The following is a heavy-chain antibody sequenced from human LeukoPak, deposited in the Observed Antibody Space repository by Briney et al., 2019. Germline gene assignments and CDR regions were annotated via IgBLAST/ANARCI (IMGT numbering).Heavy chain of an antibody. D-gene: IGHD5-24*01. CDR2: IYYSGST. CDR1: VGSISTYQ. J-gene: IGHJ6*03. CDR3: ARGEMAYNPPHYYYYMDV. Sequence: PSETLSLTCTVSVGSISTYQWSWIRQPPGKGLEWIGYIYYSGSTNYNPSLKSRVTISVDTSKNQFSLKLSSVTAADTAVYYCARGEMAYNPPHYYYYMDVWGKGTTVTISS. V-gene: IGHV4-59*01.